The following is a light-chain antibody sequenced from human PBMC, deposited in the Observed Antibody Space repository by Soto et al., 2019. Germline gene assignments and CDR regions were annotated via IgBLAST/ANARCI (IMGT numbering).Light chain of an antibody. CDR2: RAS. Sequence: DIPMTQSPSSVSASVGDRVTITCRASQGITSWLAWYQQKPGKAPKLLIYRASNLQSGVPSRFSGNGSGTDFTLTLRGLQPADFATYYCQQTTTFPLTFGGGTKVEIK. CDR1: QGITSW. J-gene: IGKJ4*01. V-gene: IGKV1-12*01. CDR3: QQTTTFPLT.